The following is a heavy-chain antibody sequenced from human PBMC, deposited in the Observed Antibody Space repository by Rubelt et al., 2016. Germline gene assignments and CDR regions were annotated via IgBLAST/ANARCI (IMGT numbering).Heavy chain of an antibody. CDR3: ARDEDV. CDR1: GYSFTTYA. V-gene: IGHV1-3*01. J-gene: IGHJ6*02. Sequence: QVQLVQSGAEVKKPGASVKVSCKASGYSFTTYALHWLRQAPGQRLEWMAWINAGDGITKSSHKFQGRVTIARDTSSSTAYMDLSSLTYEDTAVYYCARDEDVWGQGTTVTVSS. CDR2: INAGDGIT.